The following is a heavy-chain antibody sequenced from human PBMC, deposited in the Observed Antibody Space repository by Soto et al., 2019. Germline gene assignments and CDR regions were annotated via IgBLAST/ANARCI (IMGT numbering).Heavy chain of an antibody. CDR2: VNDSGNS. CDR3: ARVRRWLPEEMVDL. D-gene: IGHD5-12*01. Sequence: QVQLHQWGAGQLRASETLSLTCGVSGGSFSGYYWSWIRQPPGKGLEWIGEVNDSGNSNYNPSLKRRVVISVDTPKNEFSLKMNTVTAAETGVYYCARVRRWLPEEMVDLWGQGALVTVSS. V-gene: IGHV4-34*01. J-gene: IGHJ5*02. CDR1: GGSFSGYY.